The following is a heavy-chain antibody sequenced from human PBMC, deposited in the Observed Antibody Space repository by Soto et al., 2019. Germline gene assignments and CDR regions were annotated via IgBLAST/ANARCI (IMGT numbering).Heavy chain of an antibody. J-gene: IGHJ4*02. V-gene: IGHV3-74*01. Sequence: EVQLVESGGGLVQPGGSLRLSCAASGFTFSNYWRHWVRQPPGKGLLWVSRINPDGSSTNYAGSVEGRFTVSRDNAKNTLYLQMNSLTDGDTAEYYCVRGTSDWYGIDFWGQGTLVTVAS. CDR3: VRGTSDWYGIDF. CDR2: INPDGSST. D-gene: IGHD3-9*01. CDR1: GFTFSNYW.